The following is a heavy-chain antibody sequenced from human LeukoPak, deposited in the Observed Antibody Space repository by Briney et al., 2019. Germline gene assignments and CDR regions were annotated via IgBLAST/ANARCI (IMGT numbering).Heavy chain of an antibody. V-gene: IGHV4-4*07. D-gene: IGHD3-10*01. Sequence: SETLSLTCTVSGGSIRNYYWSWIRQPAGKGLEWIGRIYTSGSTNYNPSLKSRVTISVDKSKNQFSPKLSSVTAADTAVYYCARGYGSGSYSSSYYYYMDVWGKGTTVTVSS. J-gene: IGHJ6*03. CDR1: GGSIRNYY. CDR2: IYTSGST. CDR3: ARGYGSGSYSSSYYYYMDV.